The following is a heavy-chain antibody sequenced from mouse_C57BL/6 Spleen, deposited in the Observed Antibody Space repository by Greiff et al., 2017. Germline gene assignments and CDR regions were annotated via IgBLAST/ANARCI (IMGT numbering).Heavy chain of an antibody. V-gene: IGHV5-9*01. CDR1: GFTFSSYT. CDR2: ISGGGGNT. J-gene: IGHJ4*01. Sequence: DVQLVESGGGLVKPGGSLKLSCAASGFTFSSYTMSWVRQTPEKRLEWVATISGGGGNTYYPDSVKGRFTISRDNAKNTRYLQMSSLRSEDTALYYCARQGDYYGSQGNYYAMDYWGQGTSVTVSS. CDR3: ARQGDYYGSQGNYYAMDY. D-gene: IGHD1-1*01.